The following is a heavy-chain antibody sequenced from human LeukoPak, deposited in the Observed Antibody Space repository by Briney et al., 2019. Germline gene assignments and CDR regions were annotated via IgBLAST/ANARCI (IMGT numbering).Heavy chain of an antibody. V-gene: IGHV3-11*06. CDR3: TREIYSNPDY. CDR2: ISSSGDYT. D-gene: IGHD5-18*01. Sequence: PGGSLILSCAASGFAFSPYYMSWFRQAPGKGLEWVSFISSSGDYTDYADSVKGRFTISRDNAKNSLHLQMNSLRAEDTAVYYCTREIYSNPDYWGQGTLVTVSS. CDR1: GFAFSPYY. J-gene: IGHJ4*02.